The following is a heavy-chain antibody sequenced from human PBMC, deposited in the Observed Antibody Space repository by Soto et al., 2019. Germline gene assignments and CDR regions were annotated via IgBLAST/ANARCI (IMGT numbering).Heavy chain of an antibody. CDR1: GGSVSSGSYY. CDR3: AREVRDFWSGYWYYGMDV. D-gene: IGHD3-3*01. J-gene: IGHJ6*02. Sequence: PSETLSLTCTVSGGSVSSGSYYWSWIRQPPGKGLEWIGYIYYSGSTNYNPSLKSRVTISVDTSKNQFSLKLSSVTAADTAVYYCAREVRDFWSGYWYYGMDVWGQGTTVTVS. CDR2: IYYSGST. V-gene: IGHV4-61*01.